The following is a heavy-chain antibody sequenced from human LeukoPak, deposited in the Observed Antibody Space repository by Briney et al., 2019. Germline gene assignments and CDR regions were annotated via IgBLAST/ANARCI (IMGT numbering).Heavy chain of an antibody. V-gene: IGHV1-46*01. CDR3: ARERTSGGGYSYGYYY. CDR2: INPSGDST. Sequence: ASVKVSCKASGYTFTSYYMHWVRQAPGQGLEWMGIINPSGDSTSYAQKFQGRVTMTRDMSTSTVYMELSSLRSEDTAVYYCARERTSGGGYSYGYYYWGQGTLVTVSS. CDR1: GYTFTSYY. D-gene: IGHD5-18*01. J-gene: IGHJ4*02.